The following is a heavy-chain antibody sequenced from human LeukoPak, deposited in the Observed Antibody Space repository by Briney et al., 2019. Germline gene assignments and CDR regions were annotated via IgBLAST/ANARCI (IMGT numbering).Heavy chain of an antibody. CDR1: GYTFTSYD. CDR3: ARESSGWSGGAFDI. CDR2: IIPIFGTA. Sequence: SVKVSCKASGYTFTSYDINWVRQATGQGLEWMGGIIPIFGTANYAQKFQGRVTITADESTSTAYMELSSLRSEDTAVYYCARESSGWSGGAFDIWGQGTMVTVSS. D-gene: IGHD6-19*01. V-gene: IGHV1-69*13. J-gene: IGHJ3*02.